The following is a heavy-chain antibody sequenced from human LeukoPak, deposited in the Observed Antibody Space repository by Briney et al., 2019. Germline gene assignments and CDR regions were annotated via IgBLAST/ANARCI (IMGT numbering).Heavy chain of an antibody. V-gene: IGHV1-3*01. D-gene: IGHD6-25*01. CDR2: INAGNGNT. CDR3: ARDRLNDNWIDP. Sequence: VASVKVSCKASGYTFTSYAMHWVRQAPGQRLEWMGWINAGNGNTKYSQKFQGRVTITRDTSASTAYMELSSLRSEDTAVYYCARDRLNDNWIDPWGQGTLVTVSS. CDR1: GYTFTSYA. J-gene: IGHJ5*02.